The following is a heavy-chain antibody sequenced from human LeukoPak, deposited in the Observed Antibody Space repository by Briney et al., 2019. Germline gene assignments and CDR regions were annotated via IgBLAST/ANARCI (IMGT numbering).Heavy chain of an antibody. J-gene: IGHJ4*02. D-gene: IGHD1-26*01. Sequence: SETLSLTCAVFGDSISSSNWWNWVRQPPGKGLEWIGEIYHSGSTNYNPSLKSRVTISVDKPKNQFSLKLISVTAADTAVYYCARGVGASSDDYWGQGTLVTVSS. CDR3: ARGVGASSDDY. V-gene: IGHV4-4*02. CDR2: IYHSGST. CDR1: GDSISSSNW.